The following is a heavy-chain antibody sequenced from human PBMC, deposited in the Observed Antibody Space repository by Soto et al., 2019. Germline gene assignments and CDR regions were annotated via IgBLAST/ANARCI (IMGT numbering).Heavy chain of an antibody. Sequence: SETLSLTCTVSGGSISSYYWSWIRQPPGKGLEWIGYIYYSGSTNYNPSLKSRVTISVDTSKNQFSLELSSLMSEDTAVYYCARPPGYISDWYYFDLWGQGAQVTVSS. CDR2: IYYSGST. CDR3: ARPPGYISDWYYFDL. D-gene: IGHD3-9*01. J-gene: IGHJ4*02. V-gene: IGHV4-59*01. CDR1: GGSISSYY.